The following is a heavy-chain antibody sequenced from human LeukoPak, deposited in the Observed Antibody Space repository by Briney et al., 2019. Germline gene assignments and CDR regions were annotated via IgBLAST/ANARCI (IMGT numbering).Heavy chain of an antibody. Sequence: GASVKVSCKASGYTFTSYGISWVRQAPGQGLEWMGWISAYNGNTNYAQKLQGRVTMTTDTSTSTAYMELSRLRSDDTAVYYCARSKTSGRISGNTAGWFDPWGQGTLVTVSS. CDR2: ISAYNGNT. CDR1: GYTFTSYG. D-gene: IGHD3-10*01. J-gene: IGHJ5*02. V-gene: IGHV1-18*01. CDR3: ARSKTSGRISGNTAGWFDP.